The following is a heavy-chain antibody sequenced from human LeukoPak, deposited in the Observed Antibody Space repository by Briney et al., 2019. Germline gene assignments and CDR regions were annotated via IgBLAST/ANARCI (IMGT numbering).Heavy chain of an antibody. D-gene: IGHD1-26*01. CDR3: ARGWELRHFDY. V-gene: IGHV4-34*01. CDR2: INHSGST. Sequence: SETLSLTCTVSGGSISSYYWSWIRQPPGKGLEWIGEINHSGSTNYNPSLKSRVTISVDTSKNQFSLKLSSVTAADTAVYYCARGWELRHFDYWGQGTLVTVSS. J-gene: IGHJ4*02. CDR1: GGSISSYY.